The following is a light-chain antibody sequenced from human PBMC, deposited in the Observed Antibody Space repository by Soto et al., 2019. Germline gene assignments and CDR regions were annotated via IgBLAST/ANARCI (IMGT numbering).Light chain of an antibody. Sequence: EIVLTQSPATLSLSPGERATLSCSASQSVSSYLAWFQQKPGQAPRLLIYDASNSATGIPARCSGRGSGTDVTLTISILDPEDFAIYYCQQSSNLITFGQGTRLEIK. V-gene: IGKV3-11*01. CDR1: QSVSSY. CDR3: QQSSNLIT. CDR2: DAS. J-gene: IGKJ5*01.